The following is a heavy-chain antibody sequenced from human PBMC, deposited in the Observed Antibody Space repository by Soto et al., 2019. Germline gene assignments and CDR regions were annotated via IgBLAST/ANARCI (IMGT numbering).Heavy chain of an antibody. CDR1: GYTFTSYG. D-gene: IGHD3-22*01. J-gene: IGHJ3*02. Sequence: ASVKVSCKASGYTFTSYGISWVRQAPGQGLEWMGWISAYNGNTNYAQKLQGRVTMTTNKSTRTGYMELESLRSDDTAEYYCARDSTYYYDSSGYPGAFDIWGQGTMVTVSS. V-gene: IGHV1-18*01. CDR3: ARDSTYYYDSSGYPGAFDI. CDR2: ISAYNGNT.